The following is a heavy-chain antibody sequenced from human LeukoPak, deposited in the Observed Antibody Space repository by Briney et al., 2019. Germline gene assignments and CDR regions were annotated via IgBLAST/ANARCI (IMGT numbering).Heavy chain of an antibody. V-gene: IGHV5-51*01. CDR2: IYPGDSDT. D-gene: IGHD3-22*01. CDR1: GYSFTSYW. CDR3: ARVTYYYDSSGYAIWIFDP. Sequence: GESLKISCKGSGYSFTSYWIGWVRQMPGKGLEGMGIIYPGDSDTRYSPSFQGQVTISADKSISTAYLQWSSLKASDTAMYYCARVTYYYDSSGYAIWIFDPWGQGTLVTVSS. J-gene: IGHJ5*02.